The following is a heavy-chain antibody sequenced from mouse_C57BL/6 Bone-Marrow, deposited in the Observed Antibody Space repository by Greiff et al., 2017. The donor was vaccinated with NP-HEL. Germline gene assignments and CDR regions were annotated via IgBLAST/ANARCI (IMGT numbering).Heavy chain of an antibody. CDR3: ARWAYYYGPYDFDY. V-gene: IGHV1-47*01. D-gene: IGHD1-1*01. CDR2: FHPYNDDT. J-gene: IGHJ2*01. Sequence: VKLQQSGAELVKPGASVKMSCKASGYTFTTYPIEWMKQNHGKSLEWIGNFHPYNDDTKYNEKFKGKATLTVEKSSSTVYLELSRLTSDDSAVYDVARWAYYYGPYDFDYWGQGTTLTVSS. CDR1: GYTFTTYP.